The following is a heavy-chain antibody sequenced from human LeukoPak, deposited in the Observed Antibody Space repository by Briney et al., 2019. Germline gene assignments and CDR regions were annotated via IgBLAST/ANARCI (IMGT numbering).Heavy chain of an antibody. CDR1: GGSISSYY. V-gene: IGHV4-59*01. J-gene: IGHJ4*02. CDR2: IYYSGST. D-gene: IGHD3-22*01. CDR3: ARGALYYYDSSGYYLDY. Sequence: SETLSLTCTGSGGSISSYYWSWSRQPPGKGLEWIWYIYYSGSTNYNPSLKSRVTISVDTSKNQFSLKLSSVTAADTAVYYCARGALYYYDSSGYYLDYWGQGTLVTVSS.